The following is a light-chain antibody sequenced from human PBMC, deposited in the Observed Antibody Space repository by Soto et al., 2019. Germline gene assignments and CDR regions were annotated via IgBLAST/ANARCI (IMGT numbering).Light chain of an antibody. CDR1: QSIGNNY. Sequence: EIVLTQSPGTLSLSLRERATLSCRASQSIGNNYLAWYQHKPGQAPRLLIYGASNRAPGIPDRFSGSGSGTDFPLTIRRLEPEDFAIYYCQQYAASPRTFGQGTQVEVK. V-gene: IGKV3-20*01. J-gene: IGKJ1*01. CDR3: QQYAASPRT. CDR2: GAS.